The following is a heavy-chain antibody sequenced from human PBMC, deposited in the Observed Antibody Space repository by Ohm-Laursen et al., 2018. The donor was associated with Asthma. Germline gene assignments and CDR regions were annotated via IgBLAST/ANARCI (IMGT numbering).Heavy chain of an antibody. D-gene: IGHD6-19*01. CDR3: ARDQFSYSSNPLDY. V-gene: IGHV3-30-3*01. J-gene: IGHJ4*02. Sequence: SSLRLSCAASGFTFRSYAMHWVRQAPGKGLEWVAVGGSYYDGGLKYYADSVKGRFTISRDNSKNTLYLQMNSLRAEDTAVYYCARDQFSYSSNPLDYWGQGTLVTVSS. CDR1: GFTFRSYA. CDR2: GGSYYDGGLK.